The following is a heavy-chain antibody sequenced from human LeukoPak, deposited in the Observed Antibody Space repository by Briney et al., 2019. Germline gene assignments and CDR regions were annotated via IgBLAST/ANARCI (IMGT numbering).Heavy chain of an antibody. CDR2: INPKSGGT. D-gene: IGHD3-9*01. CDR1: GYSFTGRY. J-gene: IGHJ4*02. CDR3: ARRPTYFGWRPSESPSYFDF. V-gene: IGHV1-2*02. Sequence: ASVKVSCKASGYSFTGRYMHWVRQAPGQGLEWMGWINPKSGGTNYAQKFQGRVTMTRDTSISTAYMDMSSLRSDDTAVYYCARRPTYFGWRPSESPSYFDFWGQGTLVTVSS.